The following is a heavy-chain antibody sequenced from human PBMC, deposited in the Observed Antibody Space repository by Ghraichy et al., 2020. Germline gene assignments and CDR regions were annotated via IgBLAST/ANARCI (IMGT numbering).Heavy chain of an antibody. V-gene: IGHV3-30-3*01. J-gene: IGHJ6*03. Sequence: GGSLRLSCAASGFTFSSYAMHWVRQAPGKGLEWVAVISYDGSNKYYADSVKGRFTISRDNSKNTLYLQMNSLRAEDTAVYYCAREGYSSSRLGYYYYYMDCWGKGTTVTVSS. CDR3: AREGYSSSRLGYYYYYMDC. CDR2: ISYDGSNK. CDR1: GFTFSSYA. D-gene: IGHD6-6*01.